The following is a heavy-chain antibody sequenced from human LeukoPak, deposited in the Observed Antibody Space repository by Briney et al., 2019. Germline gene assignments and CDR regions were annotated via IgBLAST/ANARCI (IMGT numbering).Heavy chain of an antibody. V-gene: IGHV3-23*05. CDR2: VGSSASST. CDR3: ASYYDYIGYTFDY. Sequence: GGSLRLSCAASGFTFSSYAMSWVRQAPGKGLEWVSSVGSSASSTYYADSVKGRFTISRDNSKNTLCLQMNSLRAEDTAVYYCASYYDYIGYTFDYWGRGTLVTVSS. CDR1: GFTFSSYA. J-gene: IGHJ4*02. D-gene: IGHD3-22*01.